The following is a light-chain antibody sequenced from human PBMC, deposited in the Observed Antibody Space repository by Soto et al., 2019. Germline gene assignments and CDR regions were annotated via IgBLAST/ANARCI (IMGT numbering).Light chain of an antibody. J-gene: IGLJ1*01. V-gene: IGLV3-21*04. CDR2: YDS. CDR1: NIGIKS. Sequence: SYELTQPPSVSVAPGKTARITCGGNNIGIKSVHWYQQQPGQAPVLVIYYDSDRPSGIPERFSGSNSGNTATLTISRVEAGDEADYYCQVWDSSSDHYVFGTGTKLTVL. CDR3: QVWDSSSDHYV.